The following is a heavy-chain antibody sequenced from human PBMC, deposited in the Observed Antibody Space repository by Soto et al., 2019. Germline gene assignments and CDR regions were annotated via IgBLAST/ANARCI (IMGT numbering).Heavy chain of an antibody. CDR2: INAGNGNT. Sequence: GASVKVSCKASGYTFTSYSMHWVRQAPGQRLEWMGWINAGNGNTKYSQKFQGRVTITRDTSASTAYMGLSSLRSEDTAVYYCARVSAPQYSSSPYYFDYWGQGPLVTVSS. D-gene: IGHD6-13*01. V-gene: IGHV1-3*01. CDR1: GYTFTSYS. J-gene: IGHJ4*02. CDR3: ARVSAPQYSSSPYYFDY.